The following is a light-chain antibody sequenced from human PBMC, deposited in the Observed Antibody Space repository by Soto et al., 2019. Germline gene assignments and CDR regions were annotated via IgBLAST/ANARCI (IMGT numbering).Light chain of an antibody. J-gene: IGKJ1*01. Sequence: DIQMTQSPSTLSGSVGDRVTITCRASQTISSWLAWYQQKPGKAPKLLIYKASTLKSGVPSRFSGSGSGTEFTLTISSLQPDDFATYYCVQHYNYPPTFGQGTKV. CDR2: KAS. CDR3: VQHYNYPPT. V-gene: IGKV1-5*03. CDR1: QTISSW.